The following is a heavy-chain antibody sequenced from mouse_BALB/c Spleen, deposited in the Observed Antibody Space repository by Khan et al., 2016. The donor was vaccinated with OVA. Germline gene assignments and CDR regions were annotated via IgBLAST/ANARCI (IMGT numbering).Heavy chain of an antibody. J-gene: IGHJ3*01. V-gene: IGHV3-6*02. D-gene: IGHD3-1*01. CDR2: IRYDGDS. Sequence: EVQLQESRPGLVKPSQSLSLTCSVTGYSITSGYFWNWIRQFPGNKLEWMGYIRYDGDSNYSPSIKNRISITRDTSTKQFFLTLDSVTPEDTATYYCARGGSSGPAWFAYWGQGTLGAVSA. CDR3: ARGGSSGPAWFAY. CDR1: GYSITSGYF.